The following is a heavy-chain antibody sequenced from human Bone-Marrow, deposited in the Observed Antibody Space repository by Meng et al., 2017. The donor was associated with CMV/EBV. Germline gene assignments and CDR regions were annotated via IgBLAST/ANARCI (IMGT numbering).Heavy chain of an antibody. CDR1: GGSISSTHW. V-gene: IGHV4-4*02. J-gene: IGHJ4*02. CDR2: IDHSGNT. Sequence: SGGSISSTHWWNWGRQPPGKGLEWIGEIDHSGNTNYNPSLQSRVTISVDKSKNQFSLKLSSVTAADTAVYYCARIFIAARRNYFDYWGQGTLVTVSS. CDR3: ARIFIAARRNYFDY. D-gene: IGHD6-6*01.